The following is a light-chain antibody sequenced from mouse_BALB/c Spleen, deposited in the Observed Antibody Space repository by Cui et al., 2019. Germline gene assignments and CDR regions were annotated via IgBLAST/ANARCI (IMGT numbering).Light chain of an antibody. Sequence: QIVLTQSPALMSASPGEKVTMTCSASSGVSYMYWYQQKPRSSPKPWIYLTSNLASGVPARFSGSGSGTSYSLTISGMEAEDAATYYGQQWSSNPLTFGAGTKLELK. CDR3: QQWSSNPLT. J-gene: IGKJ5*01. CDR1: SGVSY. CDR2: LTS. V-gene: IGKV4-68*01.